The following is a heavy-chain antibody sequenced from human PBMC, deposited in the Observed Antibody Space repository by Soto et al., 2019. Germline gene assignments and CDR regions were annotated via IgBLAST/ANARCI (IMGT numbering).Heavy chain of an antibody. CDR3: ARIHMTNIGQKHVDY. V-gene: IGHV4-34*01. CDR1: GGSFSGYY. J-gene: IGHJ4*02. Sequence: QVQLQQWGAGLLKPSETLSLTCAVYGGSFSGYYWSWIRQPPGKGLEWIGEINHSGSTNYNPSLKRRATIXXAXSXXQFSQTLSSVTAADTAVYYGARIHMTNIGQKHVDYWGQGTLVTVSS. D-gene: IGHD2-8*01. CDR2: INHSGST.